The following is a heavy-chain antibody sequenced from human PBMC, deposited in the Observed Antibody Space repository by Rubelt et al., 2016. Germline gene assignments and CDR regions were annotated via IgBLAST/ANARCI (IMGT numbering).Heavy chain of an antibody. J-gene: IGHJ4*02. CDR2: IYTSGST. V-gene: IGHV4-39*07. CDR1: GGSISSSSYY. Sequence: QLQLQESGPGLVKPSETLSLTCTVSGGSISSSSYYWGWIRQPPGKGLEWIGSIYTSGSTNYNPSPRRRVPMSVETSKTPVPRKRSSVTAADTAVYYCARDRPGSCWYTDYCDYWGQGTLVTVSS. CDR3: ARDRPGSCWYTDYCDY. D-gene: IGHD6-19*01.